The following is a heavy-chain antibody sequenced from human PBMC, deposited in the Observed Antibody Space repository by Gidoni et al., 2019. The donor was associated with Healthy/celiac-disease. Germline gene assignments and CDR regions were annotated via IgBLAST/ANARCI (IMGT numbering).Heavy chain of an antibody. CDR2: INPSGGST. Sequence: QVQLVQSGAEVKKPGASVKVSCKASGYTFTSYYMHWVRQAPGQGLEWMGIINPSGGSTSYAQKFQGRVTITRDTSTSTVYMELSSLRSEDTAVYYCARGSGSYAPLGYYGMDVWGQGTTVTVSS. CDR1: GYTFTSYY. V-gene: IGHV1-46*01. CDR3: ARGSGSYAPLGYYGMDV. J-gene: IGHJ6*02. D-gene: IGHD3-10*01.